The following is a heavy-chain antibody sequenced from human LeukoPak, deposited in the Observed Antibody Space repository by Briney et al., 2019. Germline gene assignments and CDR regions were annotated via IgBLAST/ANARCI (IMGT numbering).Heavy chain of an antibody. CDR3: AKDKGLDTAMVAVFDY. V-gene: IGHV3-30-3*01. D-gene: IGHD5-18*01. J-gene: IGHJ4*02. Sequence: GGSLRLSCAASGFTFSNYAMSWVRQAPGKGLEWVAVISYDGSNKYYADSVKGRFTISRDNSKNTLYLQMNSPRAEDTAVYYCAKDKGLDTAMVAVFDYWGQGTLVTVSS. CDR1: GFTFSNYA. CDR2: ISYDGSNK.